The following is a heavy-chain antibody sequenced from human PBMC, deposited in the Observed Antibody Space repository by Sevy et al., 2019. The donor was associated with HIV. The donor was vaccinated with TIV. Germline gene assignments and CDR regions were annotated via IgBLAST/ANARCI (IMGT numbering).Heavy chain of an antibody. CDR3: ARDRYAGPNMSYLDY. CDR1: EFTFSSYT. V-gene: IGHV3-30*04. J-gene: IGHJ4*02. D-gene: IGHD2-21*01. CDR2: ISYDGSDK. Sequence: GGSLRLSCAASEFTFSSYTMHWVRQAPGKGLEWVALISYDGSDKYYGDSVKGRFTISRDNSKNTLYLQMNSLTPGDTAVYYCARDRYAGPNMSYLDYWAQGTLVTVSS.